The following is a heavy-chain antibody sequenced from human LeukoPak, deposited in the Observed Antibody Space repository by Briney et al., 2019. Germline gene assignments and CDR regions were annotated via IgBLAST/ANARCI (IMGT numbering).Heavy chain of an antibody. CDR3: ASPYSGYDFSLGY. V-gene: IGHV3-7*03. CDR1: GFTFSSYW. J-gene: IGHJ4*02. Sequence: PGGSLRLSCAASGFTFSSYWMSWVRQAPGKGLEWVANIKQDGSEKYYVDSVKGRFTISRGNAKNSLYLQMNSLRAEDTAVYYCASPYSGYDFSLGYWGQGTLVTVSS. D-gene: IGHD5-12*01. CDR2: IKQDGSEK.